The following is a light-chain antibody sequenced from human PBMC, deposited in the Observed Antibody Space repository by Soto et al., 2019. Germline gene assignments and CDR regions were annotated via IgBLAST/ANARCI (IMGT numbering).Light chain of an antibody. CDR3: QQYGNSRA. Sequence: EIVLTQSPGTLSLSPGERATLSCRASQSVSSSYLAWYQLKPGQAPRLLIYGASSRAPGIPDRFSGSGSGTDFTLTISRREHEDFAVYYCQQYGNSRAFGQGTKVEIK. CDR1: QSVSSSY. J-gene: IGKJ1*01. V-gene: IGKV3-20*01. CDR2: GAS.